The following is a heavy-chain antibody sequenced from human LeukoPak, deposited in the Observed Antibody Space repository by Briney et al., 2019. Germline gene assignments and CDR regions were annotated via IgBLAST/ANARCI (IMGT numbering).Heavy chain of an antibody. V-gene: IGHV3-30*18. CDR3: AKGGRDSSSSRWYETGVRDIYYYYGMDV. CDR2: ISYDGSYK. CDR1: GFTFSSYA. J-gene: IGHJ6*02. Sequence: GGSLRLSCAASGFTFSSYAMHGVRQAPGKGLEWVAVISYDGSYKYYADSVKGRFTISRDNSKNTLYLQMNSLRAEDTAVYYCAKGGRDSSSSRWYETGVRDIYYYYGMDVWGQGTRVTVSS. D-gene: IGHD6-13*01.